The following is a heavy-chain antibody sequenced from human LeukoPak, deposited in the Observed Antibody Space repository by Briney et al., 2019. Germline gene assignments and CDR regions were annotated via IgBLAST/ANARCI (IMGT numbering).Heavy chain of an antibody. CDR3: AKGLETMVRGVMTDY. V-gene: IGHV3-23*01. J-gene: IGHJ4*02. D-gene: IGHD3-10*01. CDR1: GFTFSSYA. CDR2: ISGSGNNT. Sequence: GGSLRLSCAASGFTFSSYAMSWVRQAPGKGLEWVSAISGSGNNTYYADSVKGRFTISRDNSKNTLYLQMNSLRAEDTAVYYCAKGLETMVRGVMTDYWGQGTLVTVSS.